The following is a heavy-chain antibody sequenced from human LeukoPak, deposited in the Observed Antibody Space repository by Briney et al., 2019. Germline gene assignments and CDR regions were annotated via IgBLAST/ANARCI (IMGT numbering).Heavy chain of an antibody. Sequence: PGGSLRLSCAASGFTFSSYGMHRVRQAPGKGLEWVAVISYDGSNKYYADSVKGRFTISRDNSKNTLYLQMNSLRAEDTAVYYCAYYGSGSYYLSYFDYWGQGTLVTVSS. CDR1: GFTFSSYG. CDR2: ISYDGSNK. D-gene: IGHD3-10*01. CDR3: AYYGSGSYYLSYFDY. V-gene: IGHV3-30*03. J-gene: IGHJ4*02.